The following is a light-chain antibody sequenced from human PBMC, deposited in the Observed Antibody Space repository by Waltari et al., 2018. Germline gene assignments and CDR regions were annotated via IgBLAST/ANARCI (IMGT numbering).Light chain of an antibody. CDR2: VAS. Sequence: TQLTQSPSSLSASVGDRVTITCRASQGIRKSLAWYQQKPGQAPKVLIDVASTLQRGVPSRFIASGSGTDVTLTISSLQPEDFATYYCQQLDSYAITLGQGTRLDIK. V-gene: IGKV1-9*01. J-gene: IGKJ5*01. CDR1: QGIRKS. CDR3: QQLDSYAIT.